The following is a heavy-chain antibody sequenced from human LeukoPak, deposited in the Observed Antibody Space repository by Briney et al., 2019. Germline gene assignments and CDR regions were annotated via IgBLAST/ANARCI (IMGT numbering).Heavy chain of an antibody. D-gene: IGHD3-10*01. Sequence: ASVKVSCKASGYTFTGYYMHWVRQAPGQGLEWMGWINPNSGGTNYAQKFQGRVTMTRDTSISTAYMELSRLRSDDTAVYYCARAPQLLWFGELLVYFDYWGQDTLVTVSS. V-gene: IGHV1-2*02. CDR3: ARAPQLLWFGELLVYFDY. CDR1: GYTFTGYY. CDR2: INPNSGGT. J-gene: IGHJ4*02.